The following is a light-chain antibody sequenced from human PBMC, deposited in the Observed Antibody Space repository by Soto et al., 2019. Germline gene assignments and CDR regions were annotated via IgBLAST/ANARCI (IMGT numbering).Light chain of an antibody. Sequence: IELTQSPCTLSLSPGERATLYCSASQAVPGNTVAWYQQKPGQVPRLLIYAASFRATGIPARFSGSGSGTEFTLTISRLEPEDFAVYHCQQHCPSPWTFGQGTKVEVK. CDR3: QQHCPSPWT. CDR1: QAVPGNT. CDR2: AAS. J-gene: IGKJ1*01. V-gene: IGKV3-20*01.